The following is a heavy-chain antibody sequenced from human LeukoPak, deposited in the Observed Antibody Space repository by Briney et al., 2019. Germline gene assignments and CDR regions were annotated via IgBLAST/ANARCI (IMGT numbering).Heavy chain of an antibody. Sequence: SSETLSLTCSVSGGSISSSHYYWGWIRQPPGKGLEWIGSIYYSGSTYYNPSLESRVTISVDMSKNQFSLKLTSVTAADTAVYYYAPVVAATHYFDYWGQGTLVTVSS. CDR1: GGSISSSHYY. V-gene: IGHV4-39*01. D-gene: IGHD2-15*01. CDR3: APVVAATHYFDY. CDR2: IYYSGST. J-gene: IGHJ4*02.